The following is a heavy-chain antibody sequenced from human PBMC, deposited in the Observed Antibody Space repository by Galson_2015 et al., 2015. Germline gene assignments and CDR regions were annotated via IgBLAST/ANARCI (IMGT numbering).Heavy chain of an antibody. Sequence: SLRLSCAASGFTFSDFVMNWVRQAPGKGLEWVSAISSTGSSTNFADSVEGRFTISRDNSHNTLYLQMNSLRAEDTAIYYCATDYSGSYWGQGTLVTVSS. CDR3: ATDYSGSY. CDR2: ISSTGSST. J-gene: IGHJ4*02. CDR1: GFTFSDFV. D-gene: IGHD1-26*01. V-gene: IGHV3-23*01.